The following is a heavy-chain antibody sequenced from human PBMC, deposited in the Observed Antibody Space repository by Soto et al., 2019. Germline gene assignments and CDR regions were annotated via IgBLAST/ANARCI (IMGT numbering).Heavy chain of an antibody. J-gene: IGHJ4*02. CDR3: ARGDGYIFDY. CDR1: GYTFISYD. CDR2: MNPNTGDT. V-gene: IGHV1-8*01. Sequence: QVQLVQSGAEVKKPGASVKVSCKASGYTFISYDINWVRQATGQGLEWMGWMNPNTGDTGYAQKFQGRVTMTTNTSRNTANLQLSSLRSDDTAVYFCARGDGYIFDYWGQGTLVTVSS. D-gene: IGHD5-12*01.